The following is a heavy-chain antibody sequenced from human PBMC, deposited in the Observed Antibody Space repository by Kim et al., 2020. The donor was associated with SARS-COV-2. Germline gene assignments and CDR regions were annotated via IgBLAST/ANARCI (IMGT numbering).Heavy chain of an antibody. CDR2: IYYSGST. D-gene: IGHD5-18*01. V-gene: IGHV4-39*01. J-gene: IGHJ5*02. Sequence: SETLSLTCTVSGGSISSSSYYWGWIRQPPGKGLEWIGSIYYSGSTYYNPSLKSRVTISVDTSKNQFSLKLSSVTAADTAVYYCARPVDTAMVRGGSWFDPWGQGTLVTVSS. CDR1: GGSISSSSYY. CDR3: ARPVDTAMVRGGSWFDP.